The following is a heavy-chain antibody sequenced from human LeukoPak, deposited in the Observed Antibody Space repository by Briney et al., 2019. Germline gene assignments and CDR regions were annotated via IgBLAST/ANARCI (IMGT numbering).Heavy chain of an antibody. J-gene: IGHJ3*01. CDR1: GFTFSIYS. D-gene: IGHD3-16*01. CDR2: ISYDGSNK. CDR3: ARRGTPNAFDL. V-gene: IGHV3-30*03. Sequence: GGSLRLSCAASGFTFSIYSMNWVRQAPGKGLEWVAVISYDGSNKYYADSVKGRFTISRDNSKNTMYLQMNNLRAEDTAVYYCARRGTPNAFDLWGQGTMVTVSS.